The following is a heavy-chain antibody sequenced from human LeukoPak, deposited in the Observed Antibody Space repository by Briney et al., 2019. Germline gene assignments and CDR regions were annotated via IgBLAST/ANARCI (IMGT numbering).Heavy chain of an antibody. CDR1: GGSISSSSYY. D-gene: IGHD6-19*01. Sequence: SETLSLTCTVSGGSISSSSYYWGWIRQPPGKGLEWIGSIYYSGSTYYNPSLKSRVTISVDTFKNQFSLKLSSVTAADTAVYYCARDLAVAGRGHWFDPWGQGTLVTVSS. CDR2: IYYSGST. CDR3: ARDLAVAGRGHWFDP. V-gene: IGHV4-39*02. J-gene: IGHJ5*02.